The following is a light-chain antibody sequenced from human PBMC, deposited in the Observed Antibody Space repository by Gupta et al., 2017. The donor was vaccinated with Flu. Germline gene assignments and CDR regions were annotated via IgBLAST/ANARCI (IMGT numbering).Light chain of an antibody. CDR1: QSVRSNY. Sequence: EIVLTQSPDTLSLSPGERATLSCRTSQSVRSNYLAWYQQKPGQAPRLLIYGVSSRATGIPDRFSGSGSGTDFTLTISRLEPEDFAIYYCQQDGTSTLPFGGGTKVEIK. J-gene: IGKJ4*01. V-gene: IGKV3-20*01. CDR3: QQDGTSTLP. CDR2: GVS.